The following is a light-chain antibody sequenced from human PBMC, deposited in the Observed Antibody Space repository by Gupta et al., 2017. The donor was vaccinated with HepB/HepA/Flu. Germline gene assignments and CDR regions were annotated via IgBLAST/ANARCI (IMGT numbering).Light chain of an antibody. J-gene: IGKJ2*01. CDR2: GAS. CDR3: QHFADSHPRNSLPYT. V-gene: IGKV3-20*01. CDR1: QTIDSNY. Sequence: EIVLTQSPGTLSFSPGETATLACRASQTIDSNYLAWYQPRPGQGPRHLIYGASARATGIPDRFSGSGSGTDFTLTVSRLEPEDFAIYYCQHFADSHPRNSLPYTFGQGTKL.